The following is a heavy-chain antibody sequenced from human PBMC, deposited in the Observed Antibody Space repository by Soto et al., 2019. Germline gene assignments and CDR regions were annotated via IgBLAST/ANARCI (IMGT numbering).Heavy chain of an antibody. V-gene: IGHV1-18*01. J-gene: IGHJ4*02. CDR1: VYTFTSYG. CDR3: ARWRYGDY. CDR2: ISAHNGNT. Sequence: QVHLVQSGAEVKKPGASVKVSCKGSVYTFTSYGITWVRQAPGQGLEWMGWISAHNGNTDYAQKLQGSVTVTRDTSRSPAYMDLRGLSSDESAVYYCARWRYGDYWGQGALVTVSS. D-gene: IGHD1-1*01.